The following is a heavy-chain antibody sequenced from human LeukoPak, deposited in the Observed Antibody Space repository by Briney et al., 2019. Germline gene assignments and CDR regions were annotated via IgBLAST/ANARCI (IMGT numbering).Heavy chain of an antibody. CDR3: ARDVSSSFLFDY. CDR2: ISSSSSTI. CDR1: GFTFSSYS. D-gene: IGHD6-13*01. J-gene: IGHJ4*02. Sequence: GGSLRLSCAASGFTFSSYSMNWVRQAPGKGLEWVSYISSSSSTIHYADSVKGRFTISRDNAKNSLYLQMNSLRAEDTAVYYCARDVSSSFLFDYWGQGTLVTVSS. V-gene: IGHV3-48*04.